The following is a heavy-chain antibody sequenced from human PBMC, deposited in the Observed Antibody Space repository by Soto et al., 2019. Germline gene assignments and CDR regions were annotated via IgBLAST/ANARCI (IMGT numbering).Heavy chain of an antibody. CDR3: ARTRIVATTYYYYGMDV. CDR1: GYSFTSYW. J-gene: IGHJ6*02. CDR2: IDPSDSYT. Sequence: ESLKISCKGSGYSFTSYWISWVRQMPGKGLEWMGRIDPSDSYTNYSPSFQGHVTISADKSISTAYLQWSSLKASDTAMYYCARTRIVATTYYYYGMDVWGQGTTVTVSS. V-gene: IGHV5-10-1*01. D-gene: IGHD5-12*01.